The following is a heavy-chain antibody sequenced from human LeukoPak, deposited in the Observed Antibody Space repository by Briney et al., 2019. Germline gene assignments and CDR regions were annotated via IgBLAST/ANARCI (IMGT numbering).Heavy chain of an antibody. CDR1: GFVFNGYG. D-gene: IGHD7-27*01. J-gene: IGHJ6*02. Sequence: GGSLRLSCAASGFVFNGYGMHWVRQAPGKGLEWVAAISFDGNNKFYADSVKGRFTISRDNSNNMLYLQMNSLRSEDTAVYYCAKAFLGYYYYYGMHVWGQGTTVTVSS. CDR3: AKAFLGYYYYYGMHV. CDR2: ISFDGNNK. V-gene: IGHV3-30*18.